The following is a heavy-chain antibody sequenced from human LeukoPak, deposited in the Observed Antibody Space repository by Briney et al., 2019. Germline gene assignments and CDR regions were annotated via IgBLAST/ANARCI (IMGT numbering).Heavy chain of an antibody. CDR1: GYTFTGYY. V-gene: IGHV1-2*02. CDR3: ARNGGGLGY. J-gene: IGHJ4*02. Sequence: GASVKVSCKASGYTFTGYYMHWVRQAPGQGLEWVGWLNPNSGVINYAQKFQGRVTMTRDTSISTAYMELSRLTPDDTAVYYCARNGGGLGYWGQGTLVTVSS. CDR2: LNPNSGVI. D-gene: IGHD3-10*01.